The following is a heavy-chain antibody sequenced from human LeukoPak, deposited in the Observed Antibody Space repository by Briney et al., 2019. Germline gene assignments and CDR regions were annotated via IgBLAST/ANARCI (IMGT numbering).Heavy chain of an antibody. D-gene: IGHD5-12*01. J-gene: IGHJ5*02. Sequence: SETLSLTCSVSGGSIRRGSYYWGWIRQPPGEGLEWIGTIYYSGSTYYNPSLKSRVTISVDTSKNQFFLKVSSVTAADTAAYYCARAGGSYWFDPWGQGTLVTVSS. CDR1: GGSIRRGSYY. CDR3: ARAGGSYWFDP. CDR2: IYYSGST. V-gene: IGHV4-39*01.